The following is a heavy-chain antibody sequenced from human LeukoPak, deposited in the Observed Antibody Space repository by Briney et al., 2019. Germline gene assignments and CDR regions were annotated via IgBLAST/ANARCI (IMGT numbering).Heavy chain of an antibody. Sequence: SETLSLTCTVSGSSINSGGYYWSWIRQHPGKGLEWIGSIYYSGSTYYNPSLKSRVTISVDTSKNQFSLKLSSVTAADTAVYYCARRDQWLVDYWGQGTLVTVSS. J-gene: IGHJ4*02. CDR1: GSSINSGGYY. CDR3: ARRDQWLVDY. D-gene: IGHD6-19*01. V-gene: IGHV4-39*01. CDR2: IYYSGST.